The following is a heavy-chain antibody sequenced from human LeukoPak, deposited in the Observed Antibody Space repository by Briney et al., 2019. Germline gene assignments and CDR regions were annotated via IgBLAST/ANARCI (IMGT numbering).Heavy chain of an antibody. J-gene: IGHJ4*02. CDR3: AKGRGTTVAAAANY. D-gene: IGHD4-23*01. CDR1: GFTFSNYS. V-gene: IGHV3-23*01. CDR2: ISGTGGTT. Sequence: GGSLRLSCAASGFTFSNYSMSWVRQAPGKGLEWVSSISGTGGTTYYADSVKGRFTISRDNSKNTLFQQFNSLRADDTAVYYCAKGRGTTVAAAANYWGQGTLVTVSS.